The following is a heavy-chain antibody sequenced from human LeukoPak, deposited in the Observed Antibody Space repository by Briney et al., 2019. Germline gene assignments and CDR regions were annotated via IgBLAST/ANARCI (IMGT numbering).Heavy chain of an antibody. V-gene: IGHV3-23*01. Sequence: GGSLRLSCAASGFAFSRYGIVWVRQAPGRGLEWASGISGSGGNTYYGDSVKGRFTISRDNSKNTVYLQMNSLRAEDTAVYYCAKAQGYLDYWGQGTLATVSS. J-gene: IGHJ4*02. CDR2: ISGSGGNT. CDR1: GFAFSRYG. CDR3: AKAQGYLDY.